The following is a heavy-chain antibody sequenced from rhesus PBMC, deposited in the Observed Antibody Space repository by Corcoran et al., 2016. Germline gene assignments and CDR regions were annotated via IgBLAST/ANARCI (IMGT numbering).Heavy chain of an antibody. Sequence: QVHLQQWGGGLVKPSETLSLTCAVYGGPVSRHWWGWVRQPPGHGPEWIGRIRRGGSTNYNPSLKSRVTISIETSKNQFSLNLTSVTAADTAVYYCARYGYSNGWFDAFDFWGQGVRVTVSS. D-gene: IGHD6-31*01. CDR3: ARYGYSNGWFDAFDF. CDR1: GGPVSRHW. J-gene: IGHJ3*01. CDR2: IRRGGST. V-gene: IGHV4-160*01.